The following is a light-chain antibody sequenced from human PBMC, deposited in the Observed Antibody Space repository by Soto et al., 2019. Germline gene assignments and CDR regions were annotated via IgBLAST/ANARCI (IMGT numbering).Light chain of an antibody. CDR1: SGSISANYY. V-gene: IGLV8-61*01. CDR3: VLFMGNGIWV. J-gene: IGLJ3*02. Sequence: QAVVTQEPSLSVSPGGTVTLTCGLSSGSISANYYPSWYQRAPGQSPRTLIYSTNIRSSGVPDRFSGSILGNKAALTITGAQADVESDYYCVLFMGNGIWVFGGGTKLTVL. CDR2: STN.